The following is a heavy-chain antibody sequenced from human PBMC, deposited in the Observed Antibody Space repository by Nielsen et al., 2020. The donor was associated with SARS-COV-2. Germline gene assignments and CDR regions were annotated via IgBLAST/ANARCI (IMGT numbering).Heavy chain of an antibody. CDR3: ARDVYFGHPVIAAAGLIFWYYYYGMDV. D-gene: IGHD6-13*01. V-gene: IGHV3-7*03. CDR1: GFTFSSYW. Sequence: GESLKISCAASGFTFSSYWMSWVRQAPGKGLEWVANIKQDGSEKYYVDSVKGRFAISRDNAKNSLYLHMNSLRAEDTAVYYCARDVYFGHPVIAAAGLIFWYYYYGMDVWGQGTTVTVSS. CDR2: IKQDGSEK. J-gene: IGHJ6*02.